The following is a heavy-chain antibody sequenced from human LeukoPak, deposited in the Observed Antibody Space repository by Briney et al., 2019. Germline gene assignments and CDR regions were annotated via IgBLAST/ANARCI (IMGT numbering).Heavy chain of an antibody. Sequence: PSETLSLTCTVSGGSIRSSYYYWGWIRQPPGKGLEWIGSIYDSGSTYYNPSLKSRVTISVDTSKNQFSLKLSSVTAADTAVYYCARGWDSSGYIEPSHDYWGQGTLVTVSS. CDR1: GGSIRSSYYY. J-gene: IGHJ4*02. CDR3: ARGWDSSGYIEPSHDY. D-gene: IGHD3-22*01. V-gene: IGHV4-39*01. CDR2: IYDSGST.